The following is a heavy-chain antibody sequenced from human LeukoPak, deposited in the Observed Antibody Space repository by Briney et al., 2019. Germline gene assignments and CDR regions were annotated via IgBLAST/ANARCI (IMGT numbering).Heavy chain of an antibody. CDR1: GFTISSNY. CDR3: ASGPKYYDILTGYYRTYYYYMDV. CDR2: IYSGGST. J-gene: IGHJ6*03. V-gene: IGHV3-66*02. D-gene: IGHD3-9*01. Sequence: GGSLSLSCAASGFTISSNYMSWVRQAPGKGLGWGSVIYSGGSTYYADSVKGRFTISRDNSKNTLYLQMNSLRAEDTAVYYCASGPKYYDILTGYYRTYYYYMDVWGKGTTVTVSS.